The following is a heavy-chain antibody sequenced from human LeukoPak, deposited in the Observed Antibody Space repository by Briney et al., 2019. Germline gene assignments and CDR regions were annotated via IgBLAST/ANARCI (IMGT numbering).Heavy chain of an antibody. CDR1: GGSFSGYY. V-gene: IGHV4-34*01. J-gene: IGHJ6*02. CDR3: ARVRITIFGVAIMYYGMDV. CDR2: INHSGST. D-gene: IGHD3-3*01. Sequence: KASETLSLTCAVYGGSFSGYYWSWIRQPPGKGLEWIGEINHSGSTNYNPSLKSRVTISVDTSKNQFSLKLSSVTAADTAVYYCARVRITIFGVAIMYYGMDVWGQGTTVTVSS.